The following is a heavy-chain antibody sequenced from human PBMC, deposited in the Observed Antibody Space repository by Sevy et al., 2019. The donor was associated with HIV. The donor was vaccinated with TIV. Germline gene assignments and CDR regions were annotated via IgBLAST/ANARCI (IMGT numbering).Heavy chain of an antibody. CDR1: GFSISTHA. J-gene: IGHJ4*02. Sequence: GGSLRLSCGASGFSISTHAMNWVRQAPGRGLEWISGISATDGSTHYADSVKGRCTNARDNSKNTVYLQMNSLRAEDTALYSCAAGMTAFLADLDFWGQGPLVTVSS. CDR3: AAGMTAFLADLDF. V-gene: IGHV3-23*01. CDR2: ISATDGST. D-gene: IGHD3-10*01.